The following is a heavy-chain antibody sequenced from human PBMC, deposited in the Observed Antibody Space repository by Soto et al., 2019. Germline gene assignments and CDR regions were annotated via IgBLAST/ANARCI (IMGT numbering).Heavy chain of an antibody. CDR3: AKGPKPGYSYGSLFGSFHY. Sequence: GGSLRLSCAASGFTFSSYAMSWVRQAPGKGLEWVSAISGSGGSTYYADSVKGRFTISRDNSKNTLYLQMNSLRAEDTAVYYCAKGPKPGYSYGSLFGSFHYWGQGTLVTVSS. CDR1: GFTFSSYA. CDR2: ISGSGGST. D-gene: IGHD5-18*01. V-gene: IGHV3-23*01. J-gene: IGHJ4*02.